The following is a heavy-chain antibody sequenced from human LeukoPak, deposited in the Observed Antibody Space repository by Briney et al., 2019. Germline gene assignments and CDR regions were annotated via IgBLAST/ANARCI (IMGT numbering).Heavy chain of an antibody. CDR1: GYTFTGYY. CDR2: INPNSGGT. V-gene: IGHV1-2*02. J-gene: IGHJ5*02. Sequence: GASVKVSCKASGYTFTGYYMHWVRQAPGQGLEWMGWINPNSGGTNYAQKFQGRVTMTRNTSISTAYMELSSLRPEDTAVYYCASDPLYYGSGSYYSNGFDPWGQGTLVTVSS. D-gene: IGHD3-10*01. CDR3: ASDPLYYGSGSYYSNGFDP.